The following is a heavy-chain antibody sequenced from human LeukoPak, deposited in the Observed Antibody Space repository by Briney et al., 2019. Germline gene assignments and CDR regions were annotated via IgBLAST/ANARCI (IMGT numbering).Heavy chain of an antibody. Sequence: PGGSLRLSCAASGFTFSSYAMSWVRQAPGKGLECVSAISGSGGSTYYADSVKGRFTISRDNSKNTLYLQMNSLRAEDTAVYYCAKDLTSSVLWFGELSGRFDYWGQGTLVTVSS. V-gene: IGHV3-23*01. CDR1: GFTFSSYA. CDR3: AKDLTSSVLWFGELSGRFDY. CDR2: ISGSGGST. J-gene: IGHJ4*02. D-gene: IGHD3-10*01.